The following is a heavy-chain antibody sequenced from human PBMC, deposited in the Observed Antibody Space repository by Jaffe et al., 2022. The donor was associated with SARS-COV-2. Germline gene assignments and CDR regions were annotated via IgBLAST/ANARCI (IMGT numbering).Heavy chain of an antibody. CDR3: ARAVYCSSTSCSWFDP. CDR2: ISSSSSYI. J-gene: IGHJ5*02. D-gene: IGHD2-2*01. V-gene: IGHV3-21*01. CDR1: GFTFSSYS. Sequence: EVQLVESGGGLVKPGGSLRLSCAASGFTFSSYSMNWVRQAPGKGLEWVSSISSSSSYIYYADSVKGRFTISRDNAKNSLYLQMNSLRAEDTAVYYCARAVYCSSTSCSWFDPWGQGTLVTVSS.